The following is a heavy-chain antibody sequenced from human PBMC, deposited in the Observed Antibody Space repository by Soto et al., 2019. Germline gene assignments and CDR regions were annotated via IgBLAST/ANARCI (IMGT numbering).Heavy chain of an antibody. CDR2: IRSGRDT. CDR1: GFTFSNYY. Sequence: GGSLRLSCAVSGFTFSNYYIHWVRQAPGKGLEWVSSIRSGRDTFYADSVKGRFSISRDDATSSVSLQMNSLRGEDTAVYFCAREETAWPLAYGLDVWGQGTTVTAP. CDR3: AREETAWPLAYGLDV. D-gene: IGHD2-21*02. V-gene: IGHV3-21*01. J-gene: IGHJ6*02.